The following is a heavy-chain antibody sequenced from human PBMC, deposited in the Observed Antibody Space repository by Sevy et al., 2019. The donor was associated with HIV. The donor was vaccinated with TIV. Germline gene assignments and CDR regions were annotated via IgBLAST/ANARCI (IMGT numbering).Heavy chain of an antibody. V-gene: IGHV3-7*01. CDR3: ARDTGGIGMDA. Sequence: GGSLRLSCAASGFTFSSHWMSWVRQAPGKGLEWVANIKQDGSEKYYVDSVKGRFTISRDNAKNSLSLQMNSLRAEDTAVYYCARDTGGIGMDAWGQWTTVTVSS. CDR1: GFTFSSHW. J-gene: IGHJ6*02. D-gene: IGHD6-13*01. CDR2: IKQDGSEK.